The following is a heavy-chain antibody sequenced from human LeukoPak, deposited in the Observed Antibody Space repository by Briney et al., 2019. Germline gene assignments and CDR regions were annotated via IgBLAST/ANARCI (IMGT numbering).Heavy chain of an antibody. Sequence: PGGSLRLSCAASGFTFSGSAMHWVRQASGKGLEWVGRIRSKASSYATAYAASVKGRFTISRDDSKNTAYLQMNSLKTEDTAVYYCTRHYYDSSGYYSFDYWGQGTLVTVSS. V-gene: IGHV3-73*01. CDR2: IRSKASSYAT. D-gene: IGHD3-22*01. CDR1: GFTFSGSA. CDR3: TRHYYDSSGYYSFDY. J-gene: IGHJ4*02.